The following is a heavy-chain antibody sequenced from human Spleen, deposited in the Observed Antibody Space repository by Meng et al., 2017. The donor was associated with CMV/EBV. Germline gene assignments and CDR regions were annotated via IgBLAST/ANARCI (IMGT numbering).Heavy chain of an antibody. CDR1: GFTFRTYS. CDR2: ISGSTTDI. CDR3: ARGAACTSSGCYAPGDYYYYYGLDV. V-gene: IGHV3-21*05. J-gene: IGHJ6*02. D-gene: IGHD2-2*01. Sequence: GESLKISCAVSGFTFRTYSMNWVRQAPGKGLEWISYISGSTTDIFYADSVKGRFTISRDNAKNSVFLQMNSLRGDDTAVYYCARGAACTSSGCYAPGDYYYYYGLDVWGQGTTVTVSS.